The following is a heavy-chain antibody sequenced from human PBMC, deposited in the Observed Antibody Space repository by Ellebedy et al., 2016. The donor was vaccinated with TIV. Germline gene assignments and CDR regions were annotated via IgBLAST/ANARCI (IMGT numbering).Heavy chain of an antibody. V-gene: IGHV1-69*13. J-gene: IGHJ4*02. CDR3: ARAPKEGGSYYIFDY. Sequence: AASVKVSCKASGGTFSSYAISWMRQAPGQGLEWMGGIIPIFGTANYAQKFQGRVTITADESTSTAHMELSSLRSGDTAVYYCARAPKEGGSYYIFDYWGQGTLVTVSS. CDR1: GGTFSSYA. D-gene: IGHD1-26*01. CDR2: IIPIFGTA.